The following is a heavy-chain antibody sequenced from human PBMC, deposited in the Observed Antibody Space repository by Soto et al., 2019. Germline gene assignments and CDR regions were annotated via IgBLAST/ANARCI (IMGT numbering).Heavy chain of an antibody. CDR2: ISAYNGNT. Sequence: QVQLVQSGAEVKKPGASVKVSCKASGYTFTSYGINWVRQAPGQGLEWMGWISAYNGNTNYAQQLQGRVTMTTDTATSTAYIELRSLRADDTAVYYCARGITGTTFYYYYGMDVWGQGTTVTVS. V-gene: IGHV1-18*01. CDR3: ARGITGTTFYYYYGMDV. CDR1: GYTFTSYG. J-gene: IGHJ6*02. D-gene: IGHD1-7*01.